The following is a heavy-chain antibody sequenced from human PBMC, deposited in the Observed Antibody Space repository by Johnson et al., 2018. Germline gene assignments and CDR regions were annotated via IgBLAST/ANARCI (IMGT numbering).Heavy chain of an antibody. V-gene: IGHV4-4*02. CDR2: TSHSGNT. D-gene: IGHD2-21*02. CDR1: ANSINSYNW. J-gene: IGHJ3*01. CDR3: ARTRHDFYSHCAFDL. Sequence: QVQLQESGPGLVKPSGTLSLTCVVSANSINSYNWWSWVRQPPEKGLEWIGETSHSGNTNYNPSPKSRVSIPVDMSKNYSSMNLFSVTDADTAVYYCARTRHDFYSHCAFDLWGQGTMVTVSS.